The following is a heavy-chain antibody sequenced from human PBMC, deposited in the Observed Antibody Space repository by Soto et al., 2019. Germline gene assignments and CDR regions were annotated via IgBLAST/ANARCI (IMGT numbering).Heavy chain of an antibody. J-gene: IGHJ4*02. V-gene: IGHV4-59*01. CDR2: ISKRGSA. CDR1: GDSISTDQ. CDR3: ARDRLGSLDF. D-gene: IGHD3-10*01. Sequence: LSLTCTVSGDSISTDQWGWVRQPPGKGLEWIAYISKRGSANHNPSLKSRVSMSIDMAKNQFSLRLSSVTAADTAVYYCARDRLGSLDFWGQGTLVTVSS.